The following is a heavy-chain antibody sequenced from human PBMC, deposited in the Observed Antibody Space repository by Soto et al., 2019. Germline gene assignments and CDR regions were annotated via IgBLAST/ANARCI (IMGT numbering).Heavy chain of an antibody. CDR2: ISAYNGNT. CDR3: ARVSSGWYYWFDP. J-gene: IGHJ5*02. Sequence: ASVKVSCKASGYTFTSYAMHWVRQAPGQGLEWMGWISAYNGNTKYAQKLQGRVTMTTETSTSTAYMELRSLRSDDTAVYYCARVSSGWYYWFDPWGQGTLVTVSS. V-gene: IGHV1-18*01. CDR1: GYTFTSYA. D-gene: IGHD6-19*01.